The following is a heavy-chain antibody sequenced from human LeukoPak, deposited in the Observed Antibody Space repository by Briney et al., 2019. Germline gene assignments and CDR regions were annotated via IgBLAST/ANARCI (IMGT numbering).Heavy chain of an antibody. V-gene: IGHV3-53*01. CDR2: IYSGGST. D-gene: IGHD4-23*01. Sequence: PSETLSLTCTVSGGSISSYYWSWIRQPPGKGLEWVSVIYSGGSTYYADSVKGRFTISRDNSKNTLYLQMNSLRAEDTAVYYCARSTVVRMSHYYYYYYMDVWGKGTTVTISS. CDR1: GGSISSYY. CDR3: ARSTVVRMSHYYYYYYMDV. J-gene: IGHJ6*03.